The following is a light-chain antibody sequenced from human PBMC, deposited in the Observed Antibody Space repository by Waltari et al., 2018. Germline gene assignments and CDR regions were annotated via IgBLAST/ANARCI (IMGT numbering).Light chain of an antibody. CDR3: CSYAGSAISV. V-gene: IGLV2-23*02. J-gene: IGLJ3*02. CDR2: DVN. Sequence: QPALTQTAAVSGSPGQSITISCSGTISDIGKYNLVSWYQQHPGKDPTLIIDDVNKRPSGVSNRFPCSKSGNTAFLTISGLQTADEADYYCCSYAGSAISVFGGGTKLTVL. CDR1: ISDIGKYNL.